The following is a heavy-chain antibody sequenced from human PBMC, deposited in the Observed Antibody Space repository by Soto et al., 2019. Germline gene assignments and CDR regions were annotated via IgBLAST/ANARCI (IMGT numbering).Heavy chain of an antibody. CDR2: ISGSGSST. J-gene: IGHJ4*02. Sequence: EVQLLESGGGLVEPGGSRRLSCAASGFTFSSYTMSWVRQAPGKGLEWVSTISGSGSSTYSADSVKGRFTISRDNSKNTLYLTMSSLRVEDTAIYYCAKAWGIDYWGQGTLVTVSS. CDR1: GFTFSSYT. D-gene: IGHD7-27*01. V-gene: IGHV3-23*01. CDR3: AKAWGIDY.